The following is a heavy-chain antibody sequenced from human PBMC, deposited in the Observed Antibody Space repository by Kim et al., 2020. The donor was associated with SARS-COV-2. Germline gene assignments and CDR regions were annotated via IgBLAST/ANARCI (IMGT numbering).Heavy chain of an antibody. D-gene: IGHD6-13*01. CDR3: ARWSPAIAAAGGVDY. CDR2: IYYSGST. J-gene: IGHJ4*02. CDR1: GGSISSGGYY. V-gene: IGHV4-31*03. Sequence: SETLSLTCTVSGGSISSGGYYWSWIRQHPGKGLEWIGYIYYSGSTYYNPSLKSRVTISVDTSKNQFSLKLSSVTAADTAVYYCARWSPAIAAAGGVDYWGQGNPGHRLL.